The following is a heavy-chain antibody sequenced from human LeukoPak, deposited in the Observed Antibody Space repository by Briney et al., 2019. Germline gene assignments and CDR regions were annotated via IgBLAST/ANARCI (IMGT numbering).Heavy chain of an antibody. Sequence: GGSLRLSCAAPGFTFSSYWMSWVRQAPGKGLEWVANIKQDGSEKYYVDSVKGRFTISRDNAKNSLYLQMNSLRAEDTAVYYCARVGMVRGVIYYWGQGTLVTVSS. CDR3: ARVGMVRGVIYY. J-gene: IGHJ4*02. V-gene: IGHV3-7*01. CDR1: GFTFSSYW. D-gene: IGHD3-10*01. CDR2: IKQDGSEK.